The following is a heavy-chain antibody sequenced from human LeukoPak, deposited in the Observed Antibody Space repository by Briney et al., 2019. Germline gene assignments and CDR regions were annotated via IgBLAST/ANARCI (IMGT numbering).Heavy chain of an antibody. Sequence: SETLSLTCTVSGGSISSYYWSWIRQPPGKGLEWIGYIYYSGSTNYNPSLKSRVTISVDTSKNQFSLKLSSVTAADTAVYYCAREILDSGYYTLDYWGQGTLVTASP. CDR1: GGSISSYY. J-gene: IGHJ4*02. CDR2: IYYSGST. CDR3: AREILDSGYYTLDY. D-gene: IGHD3-22*01. V-gene: IGHV4-59*01.